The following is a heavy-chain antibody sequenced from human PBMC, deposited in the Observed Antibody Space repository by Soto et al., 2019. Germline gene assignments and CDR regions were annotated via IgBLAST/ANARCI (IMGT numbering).Heavy chain of an antibody. CDR1: GYTFTGYY. CDR2: INPNSGGT. V-gene: IGHV1-2*02. Sequence: ASVKVSCKASGYTFTGYYMHRVRQAPGQGLEWMGWINPNSGGTNYAQKFQGRVTMTRDTSISTAYMELSRLRSDDTAVYYCATPYDYYDSRSNTFDIWGQGTMVTVSS. D-gene: IGHD3-22*01. J-gene: IGHJ3*02. CDR3: ATPYDYYDSRSNTFDI.